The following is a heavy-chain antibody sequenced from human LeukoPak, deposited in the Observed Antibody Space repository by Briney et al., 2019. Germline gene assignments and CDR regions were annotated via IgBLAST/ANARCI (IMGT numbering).Heavy chain of an antibody. CDR3: ARAHDYGDYSAFDI. V-gene: IGHV3-53*01. D-gene: IGHD4-17*01. CDR2: IYSGGST. Sequence: GGSLRLSCAASGFTVSSNYMSWVRQAPGKGLEWVTVIYSGGSTYYADSVKGRFTISRDNSKNTLYLQMNSLRAEDTAVYYCARAHDYGDYSAFDIWGQGTMVTVSS. J-gene: IGHJ3*02. CDR1: GFTVSSNY.